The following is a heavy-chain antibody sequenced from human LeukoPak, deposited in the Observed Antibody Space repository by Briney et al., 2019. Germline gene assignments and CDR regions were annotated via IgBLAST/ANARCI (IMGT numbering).Heavy chain of an antibody. CDR3: ARRRLLWFGELSGGMDV. CDR1: GGSISSSNW. D-gene: IGHD3-10*01. J-gene: IGHJ6*04. CDR2: IYHSGST. Sequence: SETLSLTCAVSGGSISSSNWWSGVRQPPGEGLGWIGEIYHSGSTNYNPSLKSRVTISVDKSKNQFSLKLSSVTAADTAVYYCARRRLLWFGELSGGMDVWGKGTTVTVSS. V-gene: IGHV4-4*02.